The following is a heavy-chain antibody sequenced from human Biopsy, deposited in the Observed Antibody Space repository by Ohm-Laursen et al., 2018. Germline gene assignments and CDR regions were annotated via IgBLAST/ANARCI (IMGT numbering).Heavy chain of an antibody. Sequence: ESLRISCKASGYTFSNYWIGWVRQMAGKGLEWMGLIYPDDSDTKYSPSFQGQVTISADKSSNTAYLQWTSLRASDTAIYYCARRSRSHIMDVWGQGTTVTVSS. D-gene: IGHD3-16*02. V-gene: IGHV5-51*01. CDR2: IYPDDSDT. CDR3: ARRSRSHIMDV. CDR1: GYTFSNYW. J-gene: IGHJ6*02.